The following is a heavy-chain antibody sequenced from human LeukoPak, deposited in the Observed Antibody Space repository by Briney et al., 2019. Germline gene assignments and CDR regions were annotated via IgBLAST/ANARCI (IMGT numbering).Heavy chain of an antibody. J-gene: IGHJ4*02. V-gene: IGHV3-30-3*01. CDR1: GLTFSSSW. CDR3: ARDFSSWSNQAIDY. D-gene: IGHD6-13*01. Sequence: GGSLRLSCAVSGLTFSSSWMDWVRQAPGKGLEWVAVISYDGSNKYYADSVKGRFTISRDNSKNTLYLQMNSLRAEDTAVYYCARDFSSWSNQAIDYWGQGTLVTVSS. CDR2: ISYDGSNK.